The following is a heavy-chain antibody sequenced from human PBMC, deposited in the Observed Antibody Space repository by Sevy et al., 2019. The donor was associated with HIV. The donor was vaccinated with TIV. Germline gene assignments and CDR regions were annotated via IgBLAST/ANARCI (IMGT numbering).Heavy chain of an antibody. V-gene: IGHV3-30-3*01. CDR1: GFTFSSYA. Sequence: GGSLRLSCAASGFTFSSYAMHWVRQAPGKGLEWVAVISYDGSNKYYADSVKGRFTISRDNSKNTLYLQMNSLRAEDTAVYYCARDGDGYSGILLQYYMDVWGKGTMVTVSS. CDR2: ISYDGSNK. CDR3: ARDGDGYSGILLQYYMDV. D-gene: IGHD5-12*01. J-gene: IGHJ6*03.